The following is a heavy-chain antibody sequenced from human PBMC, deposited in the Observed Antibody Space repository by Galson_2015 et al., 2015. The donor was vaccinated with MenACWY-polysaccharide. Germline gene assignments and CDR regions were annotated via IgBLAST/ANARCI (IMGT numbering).Heavy chain of an antibody. J-gene: IGHJ5*02. CDR2: INPSADTI. CDR1: GYSFTDYY. CDR3: ARQGLGTSSLNWFDP. V-gene: IGHV1-46*01. D-gene: IGHD6-13*01. Sequence: SVKVSCKASGYSFTDYYIHWLRQAPGQGLEWMGRINPSADTIHYAQKFQGRVTMTRDTSTTTVYMELISLRSEDTAVYYCARQGLGTSSLNWFDPWGQGTLVTVSS.